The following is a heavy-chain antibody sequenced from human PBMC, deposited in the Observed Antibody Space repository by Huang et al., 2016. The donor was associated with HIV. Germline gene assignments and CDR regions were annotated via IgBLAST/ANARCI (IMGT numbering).Heavy chain of an antibody. J-gene: IGHJ4*02. V-gene: IGHV4-39*01. Sequence: QLQLQESGPGLVKPSETLSLTCTVSGGSFSSSFYYWGWVRQPPGKGLELIGTIYLSGSTHDNPSRKRRVTISVDTSKNQFSLKLSSVTAADTAVYYCARHDPDYYGSGSYYNNPIYWGQGTLVTVSS. CDR3: ARHDPDYYGSGSYYNNPIY. D-gene: IGHD3-10*01. CDR2: IYLSGST. CDR1: GGSFSSSFYY.